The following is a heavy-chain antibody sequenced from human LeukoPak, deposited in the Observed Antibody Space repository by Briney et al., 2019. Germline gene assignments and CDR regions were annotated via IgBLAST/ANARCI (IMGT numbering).Heavy chain of an antibody. Sequence: GASVKVSCKASGYTFTSYYMHWVRQAPGQGLEWMGIINPSGGSTSYAQKFQGRVTMTRDMSTSTVYMELSSLRSEDTVVYYCARDLGYCSSTSCYWGAFDIWGQGTMVTVSS. CDR1: GYTFTSYY. V-gene: IGHV1-46*01. CDR2: INPSGGST. CDR3: ARDLGYCSSTSCYWGAFDI. J-gene: IGHJ3*02. D-gene: IGHD2-2*01.